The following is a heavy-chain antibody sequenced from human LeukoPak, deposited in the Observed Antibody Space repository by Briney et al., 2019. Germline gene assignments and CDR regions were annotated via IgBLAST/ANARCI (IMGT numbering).Heavy chain of an antibody. CDR2: IIPIFGTA. V-gene: IGHV1-69*05. CDR1: GGTFSSYA. Sequence: SVKVSCKASGGTFSSYAISWVRQAPGQGLEWMGGIIPIFGTANYAQKFQGRVTMTTDTSTSTAYMELRSLRSDDTAVYYCARAGVVVVPAATTTLDYWGQGTLVTVSS. CDR3: ARAGVVVVPAATTTLDY. D-gene: IGHD2-2*01. J-gene: IGHJ4*02.